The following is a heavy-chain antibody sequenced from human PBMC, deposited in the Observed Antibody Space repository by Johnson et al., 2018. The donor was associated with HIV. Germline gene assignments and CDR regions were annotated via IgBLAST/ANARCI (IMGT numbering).Heavy chain of an antibody. CDR2: ISWNSGSI. CDR3: AKDEGGSYSQDAFDI. Sequence: VQLAESGGGLVQPGRSLRLSCAASGFTFDDYAMHWVRQAPGKGLEWVSGISWNSGSIGYADSVKGRFTISRDNAKNSLYLQMNSLRAEDTALYYCAKDEGGSYSQDAFDIWGQGTMVTVSS. CDR1: GFTFDDYA. V-gene: IGHV3-9*01. D-gene: IGHD1-26*01. J-gene: IGHJ3*02.